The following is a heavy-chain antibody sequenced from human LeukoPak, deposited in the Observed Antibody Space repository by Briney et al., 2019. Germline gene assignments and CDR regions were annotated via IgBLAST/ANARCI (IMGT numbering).Heavy chain of an antibody. CDR3: VRNNNNDY. V-gene: IGHV3-23*01. D-gene: IGHD2/OR15-2a*01. CDR2: ISGRGGST. J-gene: IGHJ4*02. CDR1: GFTFSSYA. Sequence: GGSLRLSCAASGFTFSSYAMSWVRQAPGKGLEWVSAISGRGGSTYYADSVKGRFTTSRDISLHLQMNSLRAEDTAVYYCVRNNNNDYWGQGTLVTVSS.